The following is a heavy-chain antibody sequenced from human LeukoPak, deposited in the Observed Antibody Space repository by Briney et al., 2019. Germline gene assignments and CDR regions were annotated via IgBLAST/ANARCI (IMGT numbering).Heavy chain of an antibody. D-gene: IGHD6-13*01. V-gene: IGHV4-39*07. Sequence: SETLSLTCTVSGGSISSSSYYWGWIRQPPGKGLEWIGSIYYGGSTYYNPSLKSRVTISVDTSKNQFSLKLTSVTAADTAVYYCARVDPSSWYYYMDVWGKGTTVTVSS. CDR3: ARVDPSSWYYYMDV. CDR1: GGSISSSSYY. CDR2: IYYGGST. J-gene: IGHJ6*03.